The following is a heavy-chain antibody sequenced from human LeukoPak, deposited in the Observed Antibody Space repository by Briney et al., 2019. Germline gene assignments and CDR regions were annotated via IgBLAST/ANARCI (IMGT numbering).Heavy chain of an antibody. CDR3: ARDPRYYYDSSGPKNPFDY. J-gene: IGHJ4*02. CDR2: ISSSSSYM. CDR1: GFTVSSNF. V-gene: IGHV3-21*01. D-gene: IGHD3-22*01. Sequence: GGSLRLSCAASGFTVSSNFLSWVRQAPGKGLEWVSSISSSSSYMYYADSVKGRFTISRDNAKNSLYLQMNSLRAEDTAVYYCARDPRYYYDSSGPKNPFDYWGQGTLVTVSS.